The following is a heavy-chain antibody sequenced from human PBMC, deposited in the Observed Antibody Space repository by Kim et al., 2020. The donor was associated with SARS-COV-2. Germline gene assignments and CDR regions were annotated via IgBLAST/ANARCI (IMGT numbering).Heavy chain of an antibody. J-gene: IGHJ4*02. Sequence: SADSVKGRFTISRDNSKNTLYLQMNSLRAEDTAVYYCARAPTPGRSYLDGWGQGTLVTVSS. V-gene: IGHV3-30*01. CDR3: ARAPTPGRSYLDG.